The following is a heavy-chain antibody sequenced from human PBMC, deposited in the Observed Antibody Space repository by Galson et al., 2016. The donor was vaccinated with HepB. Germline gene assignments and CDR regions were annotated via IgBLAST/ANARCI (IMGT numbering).Heavy chain of an antibody. Sequence: QSGAEVKKPGESLRISCQGSGYSFTTYWISWVRQMPGKGLEWMGRIDPADSYTNYSPSFQGHVNISADISVNTAYLQWSSLKSSDSGMYYCARQSLSMDLVRGLWGQGTLVTVSS. CDR2: IDPADSYT. CDR3: ARQSLSMDLVRGL. V-gene: IGHV5-10-1*01. J-gene: IGHJ4*02. D-gene: IGHD5-12*01. CDR1: GYSFTTYW.